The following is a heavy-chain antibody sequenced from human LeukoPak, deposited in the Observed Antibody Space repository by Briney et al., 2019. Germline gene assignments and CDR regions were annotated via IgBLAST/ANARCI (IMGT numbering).Heavy chain of an antibody. Sequence: ASVKVSCKASGYSFSNFGVTWVRQAPGQGLEWMGWISGYNGNTNYAQKFQGRVTMTTDTSTSTAYMELRSLRSDDTAVYYCARLRRYDSSGYYTYWGQGTPVTVSS. CDR2: ISGYNGNT. J-gene: IGHJ4*02. CDR1: GYSFSNFG. V-gene: IGHV1-18*01. D-gene: IGHD3-22*01. CDR3: ARLRRYDSSGYYTY.